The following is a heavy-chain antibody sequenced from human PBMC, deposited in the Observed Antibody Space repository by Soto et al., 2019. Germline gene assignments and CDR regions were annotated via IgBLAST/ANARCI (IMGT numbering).Heavy chain of an antibody. J-gene: IGHJ5*02. Sequence: SETLSLTCAVYGGSFSGYYWSWIRQPPGKGLEWIGEINHSGSTNYNPSLKSRVTISVDTSKNQFSLKLSSVTAADTAVYYCARGRRGYDILTGYFPTLNWFDPWGQGTLVT. D-gene: IGHD3-9*01. CDR3: ARGRRGYDILTGYFPTLNWFDP. CDR1: GGSFSGYY. CDR2: INHSGST. V-gene: IGHV4-34*01.